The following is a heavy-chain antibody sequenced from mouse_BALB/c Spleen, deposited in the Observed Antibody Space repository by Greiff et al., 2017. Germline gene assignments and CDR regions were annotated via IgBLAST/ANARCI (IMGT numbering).Heavy chain of an antibody. Sequence: QVQLQQPGAELVKPGASVKLSCKASGYTFTSYYMYWVKQRPGQGLEWIGGINPSNGGTNFNEKFKSKATLTVDKSSSTAYMQLSSLTSEDSAVYYCTRSQDYDAMDYWGQGTSVTVSS. CDR3: TRSQDYDAMDY. J-gene: IGHJ4*01. V-gene: IGHV1S81*02. CDR2: INPSNGGT. CDR1: GYTFTSYY.